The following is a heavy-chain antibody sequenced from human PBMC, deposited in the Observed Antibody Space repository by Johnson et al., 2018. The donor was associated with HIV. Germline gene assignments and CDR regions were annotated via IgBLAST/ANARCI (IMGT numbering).Heavy chain of an antibody. CDR3: AKGGIATRFFDI. Sequence: QVQLVESGGAVVQPGRSLRVSCAASGFTFRSYAMHWVRQAPGKGLEWVAVITYDGRNKYYADFVKGRFIISRDNSKNTLYLQMNSLRAEDTALYYCAKGGIATRFFDIWGQGTMVTVSS. CDR2: ITYDGRNK. J-gene: IGHJ3*02. V-gene: IGHV3-30*04. D-gene: IGHD6-6*01. CDR1: GFTFRSYA.